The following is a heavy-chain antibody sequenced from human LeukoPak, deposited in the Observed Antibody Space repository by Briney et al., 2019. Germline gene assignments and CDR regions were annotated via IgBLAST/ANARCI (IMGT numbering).Heavy chain of an antibody. CDR3: ARHLSYGDYPLDY. D-gene: IGHD4-17*01. Sequence: SETLSLTCTVSGDSISSYFWSWFRQTPERGLEWIAYISYSGGTNYNPSLRSRATISLDTSKSQVSLKLGSVTAADTAVYYCARHLSYGDYPLDYRGRGTLVTVSS. V-gene: IGHV4-59*08. CDR1: GDSISSYF. CDR2: ISYSGGT. J-gene: IGHJ4*02.